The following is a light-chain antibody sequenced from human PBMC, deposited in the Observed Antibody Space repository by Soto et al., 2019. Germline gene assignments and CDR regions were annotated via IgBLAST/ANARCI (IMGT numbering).Light chain of an antibody. J-gene: IGLJ2*01. CDR3: QSYDSSLSAVV. Sequence: QSVLTQPPSVSGAPGQRVTISCIGRSTSIGAGFDVHWYQQLPGTAPKLLIYGNYNRPSGVPDRFSGSKSGTSVSLAITGLQADDDADYYCQSYDSSLSAVVFGEGTKLTVL. V-gene: IGLV1-40*01. CDR2: GNY. CDR1: STSIGAGFD.